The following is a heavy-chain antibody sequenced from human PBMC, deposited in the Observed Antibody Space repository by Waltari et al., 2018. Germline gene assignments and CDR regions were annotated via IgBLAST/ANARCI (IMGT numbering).Heavy chain of an antibody. CDR1: GYSFTSYW. D-gene: IGHD3-3*01. CDR2: IYPGDSDT. V-gene: IGHV5-51*01. Sequence: EVQLVQSGAEVKKPGESLKISCKGSGYSFTSYWIGWVRQMPGKGLEWMGIIYPGDSDTRYSPSCQGQVTISADKSISTAYLQWSSLKASDTAMYYCARHSSLHYDFWSAPSSAVDIWGQGTMVTVSS. J-gene: IGHJ3*02. CDR3: ARHSSLHYDFWSAPSSAVDI.